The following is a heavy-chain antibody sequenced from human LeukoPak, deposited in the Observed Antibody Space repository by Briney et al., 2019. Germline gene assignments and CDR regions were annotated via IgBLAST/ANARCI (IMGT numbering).Heavy chain of an antibody. J-gene: IGHJ3*02. CDR1: GFTFSSYW. V-gene: IGHV3-7*01. D-gene: IGHD5-18*01. CDR2: IKQDGSEK. Sequence: GGSLRLSCAASGFTFSSYWMSWVRQAPGKGLEWVANIKQDGSEKYYVDSVKGRFTISRDNAKNSLYLQMNSLRAEDTAVYYCARDGDTAMVPDAFDIWGQGTMVTVSS. CDR3: ARDGDTAMVPDAFDI.